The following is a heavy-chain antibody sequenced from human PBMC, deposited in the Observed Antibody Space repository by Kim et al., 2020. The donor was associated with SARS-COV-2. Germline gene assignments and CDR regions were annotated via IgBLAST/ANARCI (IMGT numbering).Heavy chain of an antibody. V-gene: IGHV3-33*01. Sequence: GGSLRLSCAASGFTFSSYGMHWVRQAPGKGLEWVAVIWYDGSNKYYADSVKGRFTISRDNSKNTLYLQMNSLRAEDTAVYYCARDGQEDDAFDIWGQGTMVTVSS. CDR2: IWYDGSNK. CDR1: GFTFSSYG. CDR3: ARDGQEDDAFDI. J-gene: IGHJ3*02.